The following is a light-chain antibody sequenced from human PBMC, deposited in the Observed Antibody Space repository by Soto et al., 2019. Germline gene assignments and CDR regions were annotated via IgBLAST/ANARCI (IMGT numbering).Light chain of an antibody. CDR3: LHYALSTLT. Sequence: DIRVTQSPSSLSASVGDSVTITCRASQDINIYLAWFQQRPGKAPRSLIYAASTLQSGVPSKFSGXGSGTDFTLTISSLPPEDFATYFCLHYALSTLTFG. CDR2: AAS. V-gene: IGKV1-16*02. CDR1: QDINIY. J-gene: IGKJ4*01.